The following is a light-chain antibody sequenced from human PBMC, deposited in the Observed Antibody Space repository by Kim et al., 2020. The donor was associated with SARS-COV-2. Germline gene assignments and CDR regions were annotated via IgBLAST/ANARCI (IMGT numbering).Light chain of an antibody. CDR3: QSYDSSLSGYV. V-gene: IGLV1-40*01. CDR1: SSNIGAVFD. J-gene: IGLJ1*01. Sequence: RVTLSCTGGSSNIGAVFDGHWYQRRPGTAPKLRIFDNANRPSGVPDRFSGSKSGPSASLAITGLQAEDEADYYCQSYDSSLSGYVFGTGTKVTVL. CDR2: DNA.